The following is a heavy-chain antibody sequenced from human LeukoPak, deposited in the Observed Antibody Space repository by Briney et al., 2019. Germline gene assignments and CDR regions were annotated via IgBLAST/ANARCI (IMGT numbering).Heavy chain of an antibody. J-gene: IGHJ2*01. CDR3: ARNPLGNCSSASCLRYWYFDL. CDR2: IYYSGSI. CDR1: GGSISTYY. D-gene: IGHD2-2*01. Sequence: SEALSLTCTVSGGSISTYYWSWIRQPPGKGLEWIGYIYYSGSINYNPSLKSRVTISVDTSKNQFSLKLSSVTAADTAVYYCARNPLGNCSSASCLRYWYFDLWGRGTLVTVSS. V-gene: IGHV4-59*01.